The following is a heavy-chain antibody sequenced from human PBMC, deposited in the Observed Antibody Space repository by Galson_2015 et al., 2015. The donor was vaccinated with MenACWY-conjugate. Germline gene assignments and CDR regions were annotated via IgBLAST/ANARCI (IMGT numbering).Heavy chain of an antibody. D-gene: IGHD2-2*01. CDR2: IWSDGSNK. Sequence: SLRLSCAASGFTFSSYGMHWVRQAPGKGLEWVAVIWSDGSNKYSADSVKGRFTISRDNSKNTLYQQMNSLRAEDTSVYYCARDYCSSTSCYFDYWGQGTLVTVSS. CDR1: GFTFSSYG. J-gene: IGHJ4*02. CDR3: ARDYCSSTSCYFDY. V-gene: IGHV3-33*01.